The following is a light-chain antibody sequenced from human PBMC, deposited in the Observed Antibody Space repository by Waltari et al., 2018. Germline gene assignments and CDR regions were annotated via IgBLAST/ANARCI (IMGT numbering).Light chain of an antibody. J-gene: IGLJ3*02. CDR2: GND. CDR3: AAWDESLKGWV. CDR1: RSTIGSNT. V-gene: IGLV1-44*01. Sequence: QSVLIQPPSASGTPGQRVTIACFGSRSTIGSNTVDWYQAVPGTAPKLLIHGNDQRPSGVPDRFSGSKSGASGSLAISGLQPEDETDYYCAAWDESLKGWVFGGGTRLTVL.